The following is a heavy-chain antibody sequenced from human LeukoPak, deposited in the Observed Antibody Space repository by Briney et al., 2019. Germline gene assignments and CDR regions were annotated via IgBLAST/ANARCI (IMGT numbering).Heavy chain of an antibody. CDR2: ISSSSSYI. Sequence: GGSLRLSCAASGFTFSSYSMNWVRQAPGKGLEWVSSISSSSSYIYYADSVKGRFTISRDNAKNSLYLQMNSLRAEDTAVYDCARWGLAGGDYWGQGTLVTVSS. CDR1: GFTFSSYS. D-gene: IGHD1-26*01. V-gene: IGHV3-21*01. CDR3: ARWGLAGGDY. J-gene: IGHJ4*02.